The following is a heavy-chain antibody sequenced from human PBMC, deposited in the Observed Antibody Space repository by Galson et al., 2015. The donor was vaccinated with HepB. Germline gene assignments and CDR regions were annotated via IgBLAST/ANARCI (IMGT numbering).Heavy chain of an antibody. CDR2: IYSGGAT. D-gene: IGHD2-15*01. V-gene: IGHV3-53*01. Sequence: SLRLSCAASGFTFTTFSMNWVRQAPGKGLEWVSVIYSGGATYYADSVKGRFTISRDNSKNTLYLHVNNLRAEDTAVYYCASPFCTGGSCYPLWYWGQGTLVIVSS. CDR1: GFTFTTFS. CDR3: ASPFCTGGSCYPLWY. J-gene: IGHJ4*02.